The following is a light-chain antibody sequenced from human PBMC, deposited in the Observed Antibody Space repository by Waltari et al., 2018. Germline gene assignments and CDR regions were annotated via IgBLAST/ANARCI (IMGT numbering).Light chain of an antibody. J-gene: IGKJ2*01. CDR3: QQYGSSSYT. V-gene: IGKV3-20*01. CDR1: QSVSSSY. Sequence: ERVLTQSPGTLSLSPGERATLSCRASQSVSSSYLAWYQQKPGQAPRLLIYGASSRAIGIPDRFSGSGSETDFTLTISRLEPEDFAVYYCQQYGSSSYTFGQGTKLEIK. CDR2: GAS.